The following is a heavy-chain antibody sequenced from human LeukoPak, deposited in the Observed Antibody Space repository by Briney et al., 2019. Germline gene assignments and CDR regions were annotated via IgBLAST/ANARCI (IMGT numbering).Heavy chain of an antibody. Sequence: GGSLRLSCAASGFTVNNNYVNWVRQAPGKGLEWVSIIYGGGDTSYADSVKCRFTISRDNSKNTVYLQMNSLRAEDTAVYYCAKESGYYHYWGQGTLVTVSS. CDR2: IYGGGDT. CDR3: AKESGYYHY. D-gene: IGHD3-22*01. CDR1: GFTVNNNY. J-gene: IGHJ4*02. V-gene: IGHV3-53*01.